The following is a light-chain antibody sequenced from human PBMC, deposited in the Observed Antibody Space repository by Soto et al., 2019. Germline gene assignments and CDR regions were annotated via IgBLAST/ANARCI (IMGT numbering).Light chain of an antibody. CDR1: SSDVGGYNY. J-gene: IGLJ1*01. Sequence: QSVLTQPRSVSGSPGQSVTISCTGTSSDVGGYNYVSWYQQHPGKAPKLMIYDVSKRPSGVPDRFSGSKSGNTASLTISGLQAEDEADYYCCSYEGSYTFLYVFGTGTKVTVL. CDR2: DVS. CDR3: CSYEGSYTFLYV. V-gene: IGLV2-11*01.